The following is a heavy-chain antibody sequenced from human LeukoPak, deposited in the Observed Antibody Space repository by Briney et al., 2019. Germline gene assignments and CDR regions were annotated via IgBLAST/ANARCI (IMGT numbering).Heavy chain of an antibody. CDR2: ISYDGSNK. CDR3: ARGAFSSAYYYYYMDV. CDR1: GFTFDDYA. D-gene: IGHD2/OR15-2a*01. V-gene: IGHV3-30-3*01. Sequence: GGSLRLSCAASGFTFDDYAMHWVRQAPGKGLEWVAVISYDGSNKYYADSVKGRFTISRDNSKNTLYLQMNSLRAEDTAVYYCARGAFSSAYYYYYMDVWGKGTTVTVSS. J-gene: IGHJ6*03.